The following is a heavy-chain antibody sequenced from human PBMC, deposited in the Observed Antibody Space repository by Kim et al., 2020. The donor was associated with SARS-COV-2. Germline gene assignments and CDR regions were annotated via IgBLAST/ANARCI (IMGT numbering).Heavy chain of an antibody. D-gene: IGHD3-22*01. Sequence: GGSLRLSCAASGFTFSNAWMSWVRQAPGKGLEWVGRIKSKTDGGTTDYAAPVKGRFTISRDDSKNTLYLQMNSLKTEDTAVYYCTTELYYDSSGPHYFDYWGQGTLVTVSS. V-gene: IGHV3-15*01. CDR3: TTELYYDSSGPHYFDY. J-gene: IGHJ4*02. CDR1: GFTFSNAW. CDR2: IKSKTDGGTT.